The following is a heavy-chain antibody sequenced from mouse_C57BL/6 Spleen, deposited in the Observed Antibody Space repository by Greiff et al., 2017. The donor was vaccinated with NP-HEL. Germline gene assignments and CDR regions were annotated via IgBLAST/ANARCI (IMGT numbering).Heavy chain of an antibody. CDR1: GFTFSDYG. V-gene: IGHV5-17*01. CDR2: ISSGSSTN. D-gene: IGHD2-4*01. CDR3: ARPKETTMIRGWCAY. J-gene: IGHJ3*01. Sequence: EVKLVESGGGLVKPGGSLKLSCAASGFTFSDYGMHWVRQAPEKGLEWVAYISSGSSTNYYADTVKGRFTISRENAKNTLFLQMTSLRSEDTAMYYWARPKETTMIRGWCAYWCQVTLVTVSA.